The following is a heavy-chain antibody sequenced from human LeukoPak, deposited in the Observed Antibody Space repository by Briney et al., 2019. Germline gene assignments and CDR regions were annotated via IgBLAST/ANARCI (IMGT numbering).Heavy chain of an antibody. V-gene: IGHV3-23*01. CDR1: GFTFASYA. D-gene: IGHD4-11*01. J-gene: IGHJ4*02. Sequence: GGSLRLSCAASGFTFASYAMRWVRQAPGKGLEWVSSITGSGDTTYYADSVRGRFTISRDNSKNTLYLQMNSLRAEDTALYYCADSNYWYPVDYWGQGTLVTVSS. CDR3: ADSNYWYPVDY. CDR2: ITGSGDTT.